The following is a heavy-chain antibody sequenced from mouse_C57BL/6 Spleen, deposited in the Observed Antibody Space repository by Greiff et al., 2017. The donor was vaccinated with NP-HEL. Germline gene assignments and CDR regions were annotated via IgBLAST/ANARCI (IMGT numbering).Heavy chain of an antibody. D-gene: IGHD2-4*01. CDR2: ISSGGSYT. J-gene: IGHJ3*01. CDR3: ARHDDYDAEAWFAY. Sequence: EVKLVESGGDLVKPGGSLKLSCAASGFTFSSYGMSWVRQTPDKRLEWVATISSGGSYTYYPDSVKGRFTISRDNAKNTLYLQMSSLKSEDTAMYYCARHDDYDAEAWFAYWGQGTLVTVSA. V-gene: IGHV5-6*01. CDR1: GFTFSSYG.